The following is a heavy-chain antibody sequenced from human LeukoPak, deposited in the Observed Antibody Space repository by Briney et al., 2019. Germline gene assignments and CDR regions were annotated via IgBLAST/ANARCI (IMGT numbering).Heavy chain of an antibody. CDR3: AKALYCSGGSCLNGV. Sequence: GESLKISCKGSGYSFTSYWIGWVRQAPGKGLEWVSAISGSGGSSYYADSVKGRFTISRDNSKNTLYLQMNSLRAEDTAVYYCAKALYCSGGSCLNGVWGQGTLVTVSS. CDR1: GYSFTSYW. CDR2: ISGSGGSS. J-gene: IGHJ4*02. D-gene: IGHD2-15*01. V-gene: IGHV3-23*01.